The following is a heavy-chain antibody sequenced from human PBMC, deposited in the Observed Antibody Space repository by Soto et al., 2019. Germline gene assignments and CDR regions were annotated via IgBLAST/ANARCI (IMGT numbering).Heavy chain of an antibody. CDR1: GGSITSAAYS. CDR2: IYYSVT. J-gene: IGHJ4*02. CDR3: ARGPVVDGLSYFFDY. V-gene: IGHV4-31*03. Sequence: SETLSLTCSVSGGSITSAAYSWTWIRQLPGKGLEWIGYIYYSVTHYNPSLKSRVTMSLDTSKSQFSLNLRSVTAADTAVYYCARGPVVDGLSYFFDYWGQGTLVTVSS. D-gene: IGHD2-8*01.